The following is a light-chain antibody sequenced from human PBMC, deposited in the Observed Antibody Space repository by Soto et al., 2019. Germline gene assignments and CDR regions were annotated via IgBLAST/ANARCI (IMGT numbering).Light chain of an antibody. Sequence: DIQMTQSPSTLSASVGDRVTITCRASQTISNLLAWYQQKPGKVPKLLIYKASNLESGVPSRFSGSGSGTEFTLTISRLQPDDFATYYCQQYSAFCTFGQGTRLEI. J-gene: IGKJ2*02. V-gene: IGKV1-5*03. CDR2: KAS. CDR1: QTISNL. CDR3: QQYSAFCT.